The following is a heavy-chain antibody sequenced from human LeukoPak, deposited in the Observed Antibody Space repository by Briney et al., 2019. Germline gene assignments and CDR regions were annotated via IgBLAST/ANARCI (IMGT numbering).Heavy chain of an antibody. CDR2: IHPRRGDT. J-gene: IGHJ6*02. CDR3: ARDPSV. Sequence: ASVKVSCKTSGYSFTAFYIHWVRQAPGQGLEWMGWIHPRRGDTNYAQKFQGRVTMTRDTSISTAYLDLSSLRSDDTAVYYCARDPSVWGQGTTVTVSS. CDR1: GYSFTAFY. V-gene: IGHV1-2*02.